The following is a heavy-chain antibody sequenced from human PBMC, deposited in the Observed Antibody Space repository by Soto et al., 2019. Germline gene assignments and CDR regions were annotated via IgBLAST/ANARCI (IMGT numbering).Heavy chain of an antibody. J-gene: IGHJ4*02. V-gene: IGHV4-61*08. Sequence: SETLSLTCTVSGGAISSGGYFWSWIRQRPGKGLEWIGYMSYRGPNHYNPSLRSRVAISVDTSKNQFSLNLSSVTAADTAVYYFAGSLTYYHDTSRYLSFDYWGPGTQVTVSS. CDR3: AGSLTYYHDTSRYLSFDY. CDR2: MSYRGPN. CDR1: GGAISSGGYF. D-gene: IGHD3-22*01.